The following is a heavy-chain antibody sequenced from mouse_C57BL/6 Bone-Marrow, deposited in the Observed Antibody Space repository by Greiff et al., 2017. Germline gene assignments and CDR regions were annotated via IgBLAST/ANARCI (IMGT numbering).Heavy chain of an antibody. Sequence: EVKLMESGGGLVKPGGSLKLSCAASGFTFSSYTMSWVRQTPEKRLQWVAAISGGGGNTYYPATVKGRFTISRDNDKNLLYLQMSSLRSEDTALXYCSRQVTTVLATKYFDVWGTGTTVTVPS. V-gene: IGHV5-9*01. J-gene: IGHJ1*03. CDR2: ISGGGGNT. D-gene: IGHD1-1*01. CDR3: SRQVTTVLATKYFDV. CDR1: GFTFSSYT.